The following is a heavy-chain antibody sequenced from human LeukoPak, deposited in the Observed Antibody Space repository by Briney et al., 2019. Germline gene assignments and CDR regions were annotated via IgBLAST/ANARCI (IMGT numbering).Heavy chain of an antibody. V-gene: IGHV4-59*01. J-gene: IGHJ3*02. Sequence: SETLSLTCTVSGGSISSYYWSWIRQPPGKGLEWIGYIYYSGSTNYNPSLKSRVTISVDTSKNQFSLKLSSATAADTAVYYCASANGDDAFDIWGQGTMVTVSS. CDR1: GGSISSYY. CDR2: IYYSGST. CDR3: ASANGDDAFDI. D-gene: IGHD7-27*01.